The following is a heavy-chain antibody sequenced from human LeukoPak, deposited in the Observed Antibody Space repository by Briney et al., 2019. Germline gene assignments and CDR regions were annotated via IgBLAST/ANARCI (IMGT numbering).Heavy chain of an antibody. V-gene: IGHV1-46*01. CDR2: INPSGGST. D-gene: IGHD3-10*01. J-gene: IGHJ4*02. CDR1: GYTFTSYY. CDR3: AREGSGYQQPSDY. Sequence: GASVKVSCKASGYTFTSYYMHWVRQAPGQGLEWMGIINPSGGSTSYAQKFQGRVTMTRDTSTSTVYMELRSLRSDDTAVYYCAREGSGYQQPSDYWGQGTLVTVSS.